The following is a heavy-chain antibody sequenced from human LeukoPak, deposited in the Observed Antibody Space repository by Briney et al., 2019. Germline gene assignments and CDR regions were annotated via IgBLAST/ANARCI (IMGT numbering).Heavy chain of an antibody. J-gene: IGHJ3*02. Sequence: GESLKISCKGSGYSFTSYWIGWVRQMPGKGLEWMGIIYPGDSDTRYSPSFQGQVTISADKSISTAYLQWSSLRSEDTAVYYCARQPFALLHGSGAFDIWGQGTMVTVSS. CDR3: ARQPFALLHGSGAFDI. V-gene: IGHV5-51*01. CDR2: IYPGDSDT. D-gene: IGHD2-15*01. CDR1: GYSFTSYW.